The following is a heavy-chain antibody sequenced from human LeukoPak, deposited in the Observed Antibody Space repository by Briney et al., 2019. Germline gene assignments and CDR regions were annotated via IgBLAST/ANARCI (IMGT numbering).Heavy chain of an antibody. J-gene: IGHJ2*01. CDR1: GGTFSSYA. V-gene: IGHV1-69*13. CDR2: IIPIFGTA. Sequence: SVKVSCKASGGTFSSYAISWVRQAPGQGLEWMGGIIPIFGTANYAQEFQGRVTITADESTSTAYMELSSLRSEDTAVYYCARTAYGSGSYYNVPWYFDLWGRGTLVTVSS. D-gene: IGHD3-10*01. CDR3: ARTAYGSGSYYNVPWYFDL.